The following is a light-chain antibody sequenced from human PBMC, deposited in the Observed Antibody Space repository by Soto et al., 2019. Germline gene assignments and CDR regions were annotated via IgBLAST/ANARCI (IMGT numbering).Light chain of an antibody. V-gene: IGKV3-20*01. CDR1: QSVSSNY. J-gene: IGKJ5*01. Sequence: ETVLTQSPGTLSLSPGERATLSCRASQSVSSNYLVWYQQKPGQAPRLLISGVSTRATGIPDRFSGSGSVTDFTLTISRLEHEAVAVYYCQQYAPSPAITFCQGTRVESK. CDR2: GVS. CDR3: QQYAPSPAIT.